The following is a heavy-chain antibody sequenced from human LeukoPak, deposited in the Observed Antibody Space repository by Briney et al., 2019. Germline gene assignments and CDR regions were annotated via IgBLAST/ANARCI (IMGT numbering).Heavy chain of an antibody. J-gene: IGHJ6*02. D-gene: IGHD6-19*01. CDR2: ISSYSSTI. CDR1: GFTFSSHS. V-gene: IGHV3-48*01. Sequence: PGGSLRLSCAASGFTFSSHSMNWVRQAPGKGLEWVSYISSYSSTIKYADSVGGRFTISRDNAKNSLYLHMNSLRAEDTAVYYCARRYSSGWGEVDVWGQGTTVTVSS. CDR3: ARRYSSGWGEVDV.